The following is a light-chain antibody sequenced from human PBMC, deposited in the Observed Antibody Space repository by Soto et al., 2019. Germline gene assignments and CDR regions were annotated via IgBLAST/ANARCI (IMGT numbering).Light chain of an antibody. J-gene: IGLJ1*01. CDR1: NSDVGLYDF. Sequence: QSALTQPASVSGTPGQSITISCTGSNSDVGLYDFVSWYQHHPGRAPKLIVSEVSHRPSGISNRFSGSKSGNTASLTISGLQSEDEADYYCISYTTSSTVVFGTGTKLTVL. CDR2: EVS. V-gene: IGLV2-14*01. CDR3: ISYTTSSTVV.